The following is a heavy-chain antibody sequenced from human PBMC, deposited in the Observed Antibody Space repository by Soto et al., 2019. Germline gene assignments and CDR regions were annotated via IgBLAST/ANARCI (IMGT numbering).Heavy chain of an antibody. CDR2: IYYSGST. J-gene: IGHJ3*02. CDR1: GGPISSYY. Sequence: NPSETLSLTCTVSGGPISSYYWSWIRQPPGKGLEWIGYIYYSGSTNYNPSLKSRVTISVDTSKNQFSLKLSSVTAADTAVYYCARGQSVVVANDAFDIWGQGTMVTVSS. V-gene: IGHV4-59*01. D-gene: IGHD2-15*01. CDR3: ARGQSVVVANDAFDI.